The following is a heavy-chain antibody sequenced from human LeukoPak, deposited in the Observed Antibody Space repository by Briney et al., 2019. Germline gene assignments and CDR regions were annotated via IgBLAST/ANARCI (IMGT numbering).Heavy chain of an antibody. CDR2: IYYSGST. V-gene: IGHV4-31*03. D-gene: IGHD1-1*01. Sequence: PSQTLPLTCTVSGGSISSGGYYWSWIRQHPGKGLEWIGYIYYSGSTYYNPSLKSRVTISVDTSKNQFSLKLSSVTAADTAVYYCARRSNGTGTTFPPVPFDYWGQGTLVTVSS. J-gene: IGHJ4*02. CDR3: ARRSNGTGTTFPPVPFDY. CDR1: GGSISSGGYY.